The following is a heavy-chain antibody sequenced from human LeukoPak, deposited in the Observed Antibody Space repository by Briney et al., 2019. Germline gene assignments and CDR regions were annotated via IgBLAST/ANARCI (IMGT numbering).Heavy chain of an antibody. J-gene: IGHJ3*02. CDR1: GFTFSSYG. CDR2: IWYDGSNK. Sequence: GRSLRLSCAASGFTFSSYGMHWVRQAPGKGLGCVAVIWYDGSNKYYADSVKGRFTISRDNSKNTLYLQMNSLRAEDTAVYYCARTSGSYLYAFDIWGQGTMVTVSS. D-gene: IGHD1-26*01. CDR3: ARTSGSYLYAFDI. V-gene: IGHV3-33*01.